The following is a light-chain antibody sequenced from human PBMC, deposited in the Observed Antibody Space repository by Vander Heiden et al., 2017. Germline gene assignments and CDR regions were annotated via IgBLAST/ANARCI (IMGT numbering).Light chain of an antibody. CDR2: GVS. CDR3: QQYSSWPRT. CDR1: HLVSSY. V-gene: IGKV3-15*01. J-gene: IGKJ1*01. Sequence: EISLTQSPAALSLSPGERATLSCRASHLVSSYLAWYQQRPGQAPRLLIYGVSNRATGVPARFSGGGSGTDFSLTISNLQSEDSAVYYCQQYSSWPRTFGQGTKVEIK.